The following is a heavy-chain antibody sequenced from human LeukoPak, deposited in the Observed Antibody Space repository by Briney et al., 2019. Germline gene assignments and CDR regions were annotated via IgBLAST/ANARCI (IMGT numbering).Heavy chain of an antibody. J-gene: IGHJ6*02. Sequence: PSETLSLTCTVSGGSISSYYWSWIRQPPGKGLEWIGYIYHSGSTNYNPSLKSRVTISVDTSKNQFSLKLSSVTAADTAVYYCARGEIVVGSYYYYGMDVWGQGTTVTVSS. D-gene: IGHD2-21*01. CDR1: GGSISSYY. CDR2: IYHSGST. CDR3: ARGEIVVGSYYYYGMDV. V-gene: IGHV4-59*01.